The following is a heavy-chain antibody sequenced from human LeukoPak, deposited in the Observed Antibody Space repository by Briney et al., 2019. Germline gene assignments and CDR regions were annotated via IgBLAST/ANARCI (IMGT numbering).Heavy chain of an antibody. V-gene: IGHV3-74*01. Sequence: GGSLRLSCAASGFTFSSYWMHWLRQTPGQGPVWVSRIDTGGSYTSYADSVKGRFTISRDNAKNTLYMEMNSLRAEDTAVYYCARDFPISDSSGCYLDYWGQGTQVTASS. CDR1: GFTFSSYW. CDR2: IDTGGSYT. D-gene: IGHD3-22*01. CDR3: ARDFPISDSSGCYLDY. J-gene: IGHJ4*02.